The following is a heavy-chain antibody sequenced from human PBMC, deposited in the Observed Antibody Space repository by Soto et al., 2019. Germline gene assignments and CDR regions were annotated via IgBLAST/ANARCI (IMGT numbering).Heavy chain of an antibody. J-gene: IGHJ3*02. CDR2: IIPILGIA. CDR1: GGTFSSYT. Sequence: QVQLVQSGAEVKKPGSSVKVSCKASGGTFSSYTSSWVRQAPGQGLEWMGRIIPILGIANYAQKFQGRVTITADKSTSTAYMELSSLRSEDTAVYYCARAIVATPRGAFDIWGHGTMVTVSS. CDR3: ARAIVATPRGAFDI. V-gene: IGHV1-69*02. D-gene: IGHD5-12*01.